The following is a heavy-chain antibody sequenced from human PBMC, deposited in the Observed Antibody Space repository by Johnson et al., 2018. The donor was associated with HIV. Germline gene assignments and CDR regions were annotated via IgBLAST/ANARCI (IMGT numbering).Heavy chain of an antibody. CDR2: ISSDGGST. CDR3: ARERYSSPGGHAFDI. Sequence: VQLVESGGGLVQPGGSLRLSCAASGFTFSTYAMHWVRQAPGKGLEYVSGISSDGGSTYYANSVKGRFTISRDNSKNTLYLQMGSLRAEDMAVYYCARERYSSPGGHAFDIWGQGTMVTVSS. J-gene: IGHJ3*02. V-gene: IGHV3-64*01. CDR1: GFTFSTYA. D-gene: IGHD6-13*01.